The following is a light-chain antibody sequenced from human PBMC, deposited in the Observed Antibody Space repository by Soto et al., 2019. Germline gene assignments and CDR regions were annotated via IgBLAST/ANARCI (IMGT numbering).Light chain of an antibody. CDR3: ATWDDSLSGVV. J-gene: IGLJ2*01. Sequence: QLVLTQPPSASGTPGQRVTISCSGSSSNIGVNYVYWYQQLPGTAPKLLIYTNNQRPSGVPDRFSGSKSGTSASLAISGLRSEDEADYHCATWDDSLSGVVFGGGTQLTVL. V-gene: IGLV1-47*01. CDR1: SSNIGVNY. CDR2: TNN.